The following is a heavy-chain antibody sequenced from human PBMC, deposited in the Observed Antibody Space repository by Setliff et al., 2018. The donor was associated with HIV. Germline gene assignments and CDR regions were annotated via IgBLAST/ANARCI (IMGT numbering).Heavy chain of an antibody. Sequence: SLRLSCTVSGFSFDDYAVHWVRQPPGKGLEWVSGITCNSNNTGYANSVKGRFTISRDNAKNSLYLQMNSLRPEDTAVYYCATLWMRGGYFDPWGQGTQVTVSS. J-gene: IGHJ5*02. CDR3: ATLWMRGGYFDP. D-gene: IGHD3-9*01. CDR2: ITCNSNNT. V-gene: IGHV3-9*01. CDR1: GFSFDDYA.